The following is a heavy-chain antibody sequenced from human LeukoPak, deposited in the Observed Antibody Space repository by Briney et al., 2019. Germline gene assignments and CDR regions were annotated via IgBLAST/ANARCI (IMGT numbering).Heavy chain of an antibody. CDR1: GFTFNNYA. CDR3: VKGHSTWYFDY. CDR2: ISGSGVTT. J-gene: IGHJ4*02. Sequence: GGSLRLSCAASGFTFNNYAMSWVRQAPGKGLEWVSAISGSGVTTNYADSVQGRFTISRDNSKDTLYLQMNSLRAEDTAVYYCVKGHSTWYFDYWGQGTLVTVSS. D-gene: IGHD6-13*01. V-gene: IGHV3-23*01.